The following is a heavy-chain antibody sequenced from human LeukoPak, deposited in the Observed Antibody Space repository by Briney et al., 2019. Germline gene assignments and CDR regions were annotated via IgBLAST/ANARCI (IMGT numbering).Heavy chain of an antibody. CDR2: IYTSGST. CDR3: ARDSLMTYYYYYMDV. Sequence: SETLSLTCTVSGGSISSYYWSWIQQPAGKGLEWIGRIYTSGSTNYNPSLKSRVTISVDKSKNQFSLKLSSVTAADTAVYYCARDSLMTYYYYYMDVWGKGTTVTVSS. J-gene: IGHJ6*03. D-gene: IGHD3-16*01. V-gene: IGHV4-4*07. CDR1: GGSISSYY.